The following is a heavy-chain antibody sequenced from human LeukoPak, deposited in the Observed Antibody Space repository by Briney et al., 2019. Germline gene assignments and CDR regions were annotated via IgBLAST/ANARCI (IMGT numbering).Heavy chain of an antibody. CDR1: GGSISSSSYY. CDR2: INYSGTT. D-gene: IGHD1-26*01. J-gene: IGHJ6*03. V-gene: IGHV4-39*02. Sequence: SETLSLTCTVSGGSISSSSYYWGWIRQPPGKGLEWIGSINYSGTTYYSPSLKSRVTISVDTSKNQFSLKLSSVTPEDTAVYYCARDGSYDGYYYYYYMDVWGKGTTVTVSS. CDR3: ARDGSYDGYYYYYYMDV.